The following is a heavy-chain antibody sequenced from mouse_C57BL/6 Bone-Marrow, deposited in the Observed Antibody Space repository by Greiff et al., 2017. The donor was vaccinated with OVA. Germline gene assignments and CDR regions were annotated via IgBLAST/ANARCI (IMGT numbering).Heavy chain of an antibody. D-gene: IGHD1-1*01. CDR3: ARSEIYYYGSSFDY. CDR2: IDPSDSYT. CDR1: GYTFTSYW. J-gene: IGHJ2*01. Sequence: QVQLQQPGAELVMPGASVKLSCKASGYTFTSYWMHWVKQRPGQGLEWIGEIDPSDSYTNYNQKFKGKSTLTVDKSSSTAYMPLSSLTSEDSAVYYCARSEIYYYGSSFDYWGQGTTLTVSS. V-gene: IGHV1-69*01.